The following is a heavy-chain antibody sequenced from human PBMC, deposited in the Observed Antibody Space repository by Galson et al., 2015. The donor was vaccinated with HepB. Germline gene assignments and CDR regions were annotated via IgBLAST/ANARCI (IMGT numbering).Heavy chain of an antibody. CDR1: GFTFSSYP. J-gene: IGHJ4*02. Sequence: SLRLSCAASGFTFSSYPMNWVRQAPGKGLEWASAIGGSDGSTYYADSVKGRFTISRDNARNTLFLQMNSLRAEDTAVYFCAKVRHINTWDQDFDYWGQGTLVTVSS. CDR2: IGGSDGST. CDR3: AKVRHINTWDQDFDY. D-gene: IGHD1-26*01. V-gene: IGHV3-23*01.